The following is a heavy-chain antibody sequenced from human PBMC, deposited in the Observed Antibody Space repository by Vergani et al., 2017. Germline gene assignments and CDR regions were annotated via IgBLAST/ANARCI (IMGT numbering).Heavy chain of an antibody. CDR3: ARDWTLDY. CDR1: GFTYAYA. Sequence: QVRLVESGGGVVQPGKSLRLSCEASGFTYAYAMHWVRQAPGKGLEWVAVISHDGYSNYYIDSVKGRFIISRDNSKSTLYLQMNSLKADDTAVYYCARDWTLDYWGQGTLVIVSS. J-gene: IGHJ4*02. CDR2: ISHDGYSN. D-gene: IGHD3/OR15-3a*01. V-gene: IGHV3-30*03.